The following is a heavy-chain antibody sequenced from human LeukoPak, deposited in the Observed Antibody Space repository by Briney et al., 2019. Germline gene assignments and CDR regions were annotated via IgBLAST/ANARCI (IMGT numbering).Heavy chain of an antibody. J-gene: IGHJ4*02. Sequence: GGSLRLSCAASGFLFSTYTVNWVRQAPGQGLEWVAALAAASGTRYYANSVKGRFTISRDNSKNTVFLQMNSLRVKDTAVYYCAKDKVPDGKWDIDYWGQGTLVTVSS. V-gene: IGHV3-23*01. D-gene: IGHD1-26*01. CDR2: LAAASGTR. CDR3: AKDKVPDGKWDIDY. CDR1: GFLFSTYT.